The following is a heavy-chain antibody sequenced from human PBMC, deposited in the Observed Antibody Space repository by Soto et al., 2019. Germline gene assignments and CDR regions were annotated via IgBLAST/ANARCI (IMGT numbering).Heavy chain of an antibody. V-gene: IGHV1-18*04. CDR2: ISAYNGNT. J-gene: IGHJ4*02. Sequence: ASVKVSCKASGYTFTSYGISWVRQAPGQGLKWMGWISAYNGNTNYAQKLQGRVTITTDTSTSTAYMELRSLRSDDTAVSYCASDLRRDEPHFDYCVQGTLVTV. D-gene: IGHD3-16*01. CDR3: ASDLRRDEPHFDY. CDR1: GYTFTSYG.